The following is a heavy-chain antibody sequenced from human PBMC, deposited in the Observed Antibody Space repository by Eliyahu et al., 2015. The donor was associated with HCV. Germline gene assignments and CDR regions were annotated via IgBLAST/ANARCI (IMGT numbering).Heavy chain of an antibody. D-gene: IGHD2-21*02. J-gene: IGHJ3*02. CDR2: IQGDGSNT. Sequence: EVQLVESGGGLVQPGGSLRLSCVVSGFXXXXRWRHWVRQGPGKGLEWVXRIQGDGSNTHYADSVRGRITISRDNGKNTLRLQLDSLRVDDTALYYCARAAYCSGYCHGALDIWGQGTMVTVSS. CDR3: ARAAYCSGYCHGALDI. CDR1: GFXXXXRW. V-gene: IGHV3-74*01.